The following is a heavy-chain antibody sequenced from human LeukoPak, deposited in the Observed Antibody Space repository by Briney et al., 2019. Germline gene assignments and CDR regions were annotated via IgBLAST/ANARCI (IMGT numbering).Heavy chain of an antibody. V-gene: IGHV4-34*01. Sequence: SETLSLTCAVYGGSFSGYYWSWIRQPPGKGLEWIGSIYQSGSTYYNPSLKSRVTISVDTSKNQFSLKLSSVTAADTAVYYCARGWTRRSWFDPWGQGTLVTVSS. CDR2: IYQSGST. D-gene: IGHD3/OR15-3a*01. CDR1: GGSFSGYY. CDR3: ARGWTRRSWFDP. J-gene: IGHJ5*02.